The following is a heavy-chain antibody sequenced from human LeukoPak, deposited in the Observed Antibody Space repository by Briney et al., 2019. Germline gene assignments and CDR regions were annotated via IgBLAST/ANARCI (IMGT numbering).Heavy chain of an antibody. CDR3: ARHSGSGSSKDYYYYGMDV. D-gene: IGHD6-19*01. CDR1: GYSFTRYW. J-gene: IGHJ6*02. V-gene: IGHV5-51*01. CDR2: IYPGDSDT. Sequence: GESLKISCKGSGYSFTRYWIGWVRQMPGKGLEWMGIIYPGDSDTRYSPSFQGQVTISADKSISTAYLQWSSLKASDTAMYYCARHSGSGSSKDYYYYGMDVWGQGTTVTVSS.